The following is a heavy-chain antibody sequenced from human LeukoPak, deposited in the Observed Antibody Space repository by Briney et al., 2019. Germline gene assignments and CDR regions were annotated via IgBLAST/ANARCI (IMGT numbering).Heavy chain of an antibody. V-gene: IGHV3-30-3*01. Sequence: PGGSLRLSCAASGFTFSSYAMSWVRQAPGKGLEWVAVISYDGSNKYYADSVKGRFTISRDNSKNTLYLQMNSLRAEDTAVYYCAREGPSGWVFDYWGQGTLVTVSS. CDR2: ISYDGSNK. CDR1: GFTFSSYA. J-gene: IGHJ4*02. CDR3: AREGPSGWVFDY. D-gene: IGHD6-19*01.